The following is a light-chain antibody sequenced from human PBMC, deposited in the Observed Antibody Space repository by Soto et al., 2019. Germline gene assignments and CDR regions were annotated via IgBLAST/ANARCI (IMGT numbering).Light chain of an antibody. CDR1: QSISSN. V-gene: IGKV3-15*01. J-gene: IGKJ3*01. CDR2: GAS. Sequence: EIVMTQSPATLSVSPGELATLSCRASQSISSNLAWYQQRPGQAPRLLVYGASTRATGIPARFSGSVSGTEFTLTISSLQSEVFAVYYCQQYDSWPPLFTFGPGTKVDLK. CDR3: QQYDSWPPLFT.